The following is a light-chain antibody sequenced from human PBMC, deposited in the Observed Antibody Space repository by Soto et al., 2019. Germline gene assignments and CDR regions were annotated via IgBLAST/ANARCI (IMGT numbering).Light chain of an antibody. CDR2: QDN. J-gene: IGLJ2*01. CDR3: QAWDSSTDVV. Sequence: SYELTQPPSVSVSPGQTASITCSGDKLGDKYACWYQQKPGKSPVLVIYQDNKRPSGIPERFSGSNSGNTATLTISGTQAMDEADYYCQAWDSSTDVVFGGGTKLTVL. CDR1: KLGDKY. V-gene: IGLV3-1*01.